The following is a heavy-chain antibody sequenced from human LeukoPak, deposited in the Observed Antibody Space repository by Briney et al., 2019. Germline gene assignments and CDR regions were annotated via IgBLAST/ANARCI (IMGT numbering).Heavy chain of an antibody. V-gene: IGHV3-21*01. CDR2: ISSSSSYI. D-gene: IGHD3-10*01. CDR1: GFTFSSYS. J-gene: IGHJ4*02. CDR3: ARDPGHIRITMVRGAF. Sequence: GGSLRLSCAASGFTFSSYSMNWVRQAPGKGLEWVSSISSSSSYIYYADSVKGRFTISRDNAKNSLYLQMNSLRAEDTAVYYCARDPGHIRITMVRGAFWGQGTLVTVSS.